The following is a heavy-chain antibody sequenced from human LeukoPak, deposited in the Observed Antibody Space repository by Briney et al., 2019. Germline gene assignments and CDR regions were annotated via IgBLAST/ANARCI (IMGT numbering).Heavy chain of an antibody. CDR1: GYTFTDYY. J-gene: IGHJ6*02. CDR3: ARHRVAAPNTNYFYIMDV. Sequence: ASVTVSCKTSGYTFTDYYIHWVRQAPGQGLEWVGWIIPNRGGTNYAQKFQGRVTMTRDTSISTAYMELTRLTSDDTAVYYCARHRVAAPNTNYFYIMDVWGQGTTGTVSS. V-gene: IGHV1-2*02. D-gene: IGHD6-13*01. CDR2: IIPNRGGT.